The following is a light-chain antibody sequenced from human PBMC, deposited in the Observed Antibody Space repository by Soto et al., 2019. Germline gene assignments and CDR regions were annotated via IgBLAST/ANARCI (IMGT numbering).Light chain of an antibody. V-gene: IGKV1-5*01. Sequence: DIQVTQSPPTLSASVGDRVTITCRASQTISTWMAWYQQKPGKAPKLLVYDASTLQSGVASRFSGSGSGTDFTLTISSLQPEDVATYYCQKYNSALTFGQGTRLEN. J-gene: IGKJ5*01. CDR2: DAS. CDR1: QTISTW. CDR3: QKYNSALT.